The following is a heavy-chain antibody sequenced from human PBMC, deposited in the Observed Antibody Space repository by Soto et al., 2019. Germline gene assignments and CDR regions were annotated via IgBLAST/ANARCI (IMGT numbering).Heavy chain of an antibody. CDR3: ARDLWGYCGTDCYPLDV. Sequence: SETLSLTCAVSGGSITSNYWSWIRQAPGKGLEWVGYIYKPGTTNYNPSFRSRVTISVDTSKIQFSLRLNSVTAADTAVYYCARDLWGYCGTDCYPLDVWGQGTTVTVSS. J-gene: IGHJ6*02. V-gene: IGHV4-59*01. CDR2: IYKPGTT. D-gene: IGHD2-21*02. CDR1: GGSITSNY.